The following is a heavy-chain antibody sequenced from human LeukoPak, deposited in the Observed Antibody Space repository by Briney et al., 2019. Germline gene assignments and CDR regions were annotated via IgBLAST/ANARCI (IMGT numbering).Heavy chain of an antibody. J-gene: IGHJ4*02. D-gene: IGHD2-15*01. CDR2: VPYDGSNK. CDR1: GFTFSTYA. V-gene: IGHV3-30-3*01. CDR3: ARDGASRGAPDEY. Sequence: HPGRSLRLSCAASGFTFSTYAMHWVRQAPGKGLEWVAVVPYDGSNKYYADSAKGRFTISRDNSKNTLYLQMNSLRGEDTAVYYCARDGASRGAPDEYWGRGTLVTVSS.